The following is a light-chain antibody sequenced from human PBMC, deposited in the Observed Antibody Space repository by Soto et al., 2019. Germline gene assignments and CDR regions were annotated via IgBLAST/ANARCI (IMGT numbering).Light chain of an antibody. V-gene: IGKV3-20*01. CDR2: GAS. CDR3: QQYGSSPQT. J-gene: IGKJ1*01. CDR1: QSVSSSY. Sequence: EIVLTQSPGTLSLSPGERATLSCRASQSVSSSYLAWYQQKPGQAPRLLIYGASSRATGIPDRFSGSGSGTDFTLTISRLESKDFAVYYCQQYGSSPQTFGQGTKVEIK.